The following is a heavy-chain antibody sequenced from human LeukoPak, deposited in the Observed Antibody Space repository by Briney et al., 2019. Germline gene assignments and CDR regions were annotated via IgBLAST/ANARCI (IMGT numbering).Heavy chain of an antibody. CDR1: GFTFSSYE. Sequence: GGSLRLSCAASGFTFSSYEMNWVRQAPGKGLEWVSAISGSGGSTYYADSVKGRFTISRDNSKNTLYLQMNSLRAEDTAVYYCAKGPREDYGMDVWGQGTTVTVSS. D-gene: IGHD1-26*01. CDR3: AKGPREDYGMDV. CDR2: ISGSGGST. V-gene: IGHV3-23*01. J-gene: IGHJ6*02.